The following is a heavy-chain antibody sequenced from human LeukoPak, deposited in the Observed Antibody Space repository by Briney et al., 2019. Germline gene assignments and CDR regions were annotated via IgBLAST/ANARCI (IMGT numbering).Heavy chain of an antibody. J-gene: IGHJ6*02. CDR2: IYHSGST. CDR3: ARATELRYFDWSLPYYYYGMDV. V-gene: IGHV4-59*12. Sequence: SETLSLTCTVSGGSISSYYWSWIRQPPGKGLEWIGEIYHSGSTNYNPSLKSRVTISVDKSKNQFSLKLSSVTAADTAVYYCARATELRYFDWSLPYYYYGMDVWGQGTTVTVSS. CDR1: GGSISSYY. D-gene: IGHD3-9*01.